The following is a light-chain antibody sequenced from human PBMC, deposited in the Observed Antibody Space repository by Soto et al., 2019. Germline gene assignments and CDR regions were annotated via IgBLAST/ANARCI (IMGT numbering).Light chain of an antibody. J-gene: IGLJ1*01. CDR2: EVT. Sequence: QSVLAQPVSVSGSPGQSITISCTATSSDVGSFNYVSWYQHHPGKAPKLMIYEVTSRPSGVSNRFSGSKSGNTASLTISGLQAEDEADYYCVSYATSTTLYVFGSGTKVTVL. CDR3: VSYATSTTLYV. V-gene: IGLV2-14*01. CDR1: SSDVGSFNY.